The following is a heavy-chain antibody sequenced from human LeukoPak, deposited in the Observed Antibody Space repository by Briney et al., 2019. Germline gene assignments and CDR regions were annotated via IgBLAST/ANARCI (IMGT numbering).Heavy chain of an antibody. Sequence: GGSLRLSCAASGFTFSSYAMHWARQAPGKGLEFVSAISSNGGSTYYANSVKGRFTISRDNSKNTVFLQLNSLRAEDTAVYYCARYHYDSSGYPYYFDYWGQGTLVTVSS. D-gene: IGHD3-22*01. CDR2: ISSNGGST. CDR1: GFTFSSYA. J-gene: IGHJ4*02. CDR3: ARYHYDSSGYPYYFDY. V-gene: IGHV3-64*01.